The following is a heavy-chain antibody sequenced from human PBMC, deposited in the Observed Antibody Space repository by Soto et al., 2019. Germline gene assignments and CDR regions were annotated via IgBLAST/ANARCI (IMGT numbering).Heavy chain of an antibody. V-gene: IGHV3-23*01. D-gene: IGHD6-19*01. CDR1: GFSFSRYA. CDR3: SKHLQYDSGWPLEY. CDR2: FDGSSGHT. Sequence: GSLRLSCAASGFSFSRYAVSWVRQAPGKGLEWVSVFDGSSGHTYYDNSVRGRFTISTDNSNSTLFLQMNSLQAEDTAAYFCSKHLQYDSGWPLEYWAQGT. J-gene: IGHJ4*02.